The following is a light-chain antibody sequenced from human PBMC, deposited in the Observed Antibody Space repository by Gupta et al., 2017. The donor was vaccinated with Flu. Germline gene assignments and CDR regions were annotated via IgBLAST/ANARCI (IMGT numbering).Light chain of an antibody. J-gene: IGLJ3*02. CDR3: CSDAGSYTLM. V-gene: IGLV2-11*01. Sequence: SALTQPRSVSGSPGPSVTLSCPGSSSDLGGHNSPCWYQQHPGKAPRLIIYDVRRRTAGVPNRCSGSKSGSTASLTISGLQAEEEADYYGCSDAGSYTLMFGGGTKLTVL. CDR1: SSDLGGHNS. CDR2: DVR.